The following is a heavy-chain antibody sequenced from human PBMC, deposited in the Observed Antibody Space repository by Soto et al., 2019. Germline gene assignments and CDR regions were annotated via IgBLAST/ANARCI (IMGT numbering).Heavy chain of an antibody. J-gene: IGHJ6*02. Sequence: QVQLVESGGGVVQPGRSLRLSCAASGFTFSSYAMHWVRQAPGKGLEWVAVISYDGSNKYYADSVKGRFTISRDNSKNTLYLQMNSLRAEDTAVYYCARDRVVGVVRYFDWLPRGYYYYGMDVWGQGTTVTVSS. CDR1: GFTFSSYA. D-gene: IGHD3-9*01. CDR3: ARDRVVGVVRYFDWLPRGYYYYGMDV. V-gene: IGHV3-30-3*01. CDR2: ISYDGSNK.